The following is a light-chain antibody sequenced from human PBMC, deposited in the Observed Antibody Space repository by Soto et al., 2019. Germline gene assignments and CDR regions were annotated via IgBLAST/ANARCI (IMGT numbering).Light chain of an antibody. Sequence: SYELTQPPSVSVAPGQTARITCGGNNIESKSVHWYQQRPGQAPVLVLYDDGNRPSGIPERLSGSNSGSTATLTISSVEASDEADYFCQVWDISSDQYLFGPGTK. J-gene: IGLJ1*01. CDR1: NIESKS. CDR2: DDG. CDR3: QVWDISSDQYL. V-gene: IGLV3-21*02.